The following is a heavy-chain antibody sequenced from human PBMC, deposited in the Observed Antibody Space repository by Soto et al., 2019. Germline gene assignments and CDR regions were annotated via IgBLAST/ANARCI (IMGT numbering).Heavy chain of an antibody. V-gene: IGHV4-59*01. CDR2: IYYTGST. CDR3: ARGTGGYSYGYSFDY. D-gene: IGHD5-18*01. Sequence: PSETLSLTCTVSGGSISSYYWSWIRQPPGKGLEWIGYIYYTGSTNYNPSLKSRVTISVDTSKNQLSLKLDSVTAADTAVYYCARGTGGYSYGYSFDYWGQGTLVTVSS. CDR1: GGSISSYY. J-gene: IGHJ4*02.